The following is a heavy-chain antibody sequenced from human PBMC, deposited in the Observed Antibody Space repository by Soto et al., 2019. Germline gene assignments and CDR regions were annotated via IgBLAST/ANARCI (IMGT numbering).Heavy chain of an antibody. CDR1: VGSISSGYYY. D-gene: IGHD4-17*01. CDR3: ARETTAFEY. V-gene: IGHV4-30-4*01. CDR2: IYYSGST. J-gene: IGHJ4*02. Sequence: SETLSFTCTVSVGSISSGYYYLSWILQPPGKGLEWIGYIYYSGSTYYNPSLKSRVTISVDTSKNQFSLKLSSVTAADTAVYYCARETTAFEYWGQGTMVTVSS.